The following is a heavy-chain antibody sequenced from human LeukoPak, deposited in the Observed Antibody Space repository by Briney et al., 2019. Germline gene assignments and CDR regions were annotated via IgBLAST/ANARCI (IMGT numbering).Heavy chain of an antibody. J-gene: IGHJ4*02. D-gene: IGHD6-13*01. Sequence: GGSLRLSCAASGFAISNYGMHWVRQAPGKGLERVALIWYDGNDKYYADSVKGRFTISRDNSKNTLFLQMNSLRVEDTAVYYCAKCGITSWYPDEGHFDYWGQGTLVTVSS. V-gene: IGHV3-33*06. CDR2: IWYDGNDK. CDR3: AKCGITSWYPDEGHFDY. CDR1: GFAISNYG.